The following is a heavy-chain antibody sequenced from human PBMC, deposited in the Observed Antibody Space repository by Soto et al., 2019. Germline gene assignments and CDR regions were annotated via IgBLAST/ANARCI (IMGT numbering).Heavy chain of an antibody. CDR1: GFTFSSYA. D-gene: IGHD4-17*01. Sequence: TVESQRVSCAASGFTFSSYAMSWVRQAPGKGLEWVSAISGSGGSTYYADSVKGRFTISRDNSKNTLYLQMNSLRAEDTAVYYCAKAVTDYWGQGTLVTVSS. J-gene: IGHJ4*02. CDR3: AKAVTDY. CDR2: ISGSGGST. V-gene: IGHV3-23*01.